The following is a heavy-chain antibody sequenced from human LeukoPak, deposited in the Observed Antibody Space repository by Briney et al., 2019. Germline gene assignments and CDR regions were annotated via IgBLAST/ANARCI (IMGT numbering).Heavy chain of an antibody. CDR1: GFTFSIYT. J-gene: IGHJ4*02. D-gene: IGHD4-17*01. CDR3: ASLPTVSTDADY. V-gene: IGHV3-21*01. CDR2: ISSSSSYI. Sequence: KPGGSLRLSCAASGFTFSIYTMNRVRQAPGKGLEWVSSISSSSSYIYYADSVKGRFTISRDNAKNSLYLQMNSLRAEDTAVYYCASLPTVSTDADYWGQGTLVTVSS.